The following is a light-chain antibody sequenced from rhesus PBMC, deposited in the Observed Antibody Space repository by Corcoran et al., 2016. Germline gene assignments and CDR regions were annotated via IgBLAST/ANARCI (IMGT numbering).Light chain of an antibody. J-gene: IGKJ3*01. CDR2: TVS. Sequence: DIQMTQSPSSLSASVGDTVTITCRASQAINKNLGWYQQKPGKVPKLLIYTVSTLQSVVPSRFSGSGSGTDVPLTIRNLQAEDFATYYGQYGHGDLTFGPGTKVAIK. V-gene: IGKV1-25*01. CDR3: QYGHGDLT. CDR1: QAINKN.